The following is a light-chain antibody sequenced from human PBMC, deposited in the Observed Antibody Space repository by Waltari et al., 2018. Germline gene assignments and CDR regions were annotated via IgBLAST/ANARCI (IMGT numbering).Light chain of an antibody. CDR1: SLRSYY. CDR2: GKN. Sequence: SSELTQDPAVSVALGQTVRITCKGDSLRSYYASWYQHKPGQAPLLVIYGKNNRPSGIPDRFSGSSSVNTASLTITGSHAEDEADYYCNSRDSSGNHLVFGGGTKLTVL. CDR3: NSRDSSGNHLV. V-gene: IGLV3-19*01. J-gene: IGLJ2*01.